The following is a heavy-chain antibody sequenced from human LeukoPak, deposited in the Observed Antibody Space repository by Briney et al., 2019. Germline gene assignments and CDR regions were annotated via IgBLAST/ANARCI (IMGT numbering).Heavy chain of an antibody. CDR2: ISSSSSYI. V-gene: IGHV3-21*01. D-gene: IGHD2-2*01. J-gene: IGHJ3*02. CDR3: ARVWDIVVVPAAKDPTTRSADDAFDI. Sequence: PGGSLRLSCAASGFTFSSYSMNWVRQAPGKGLEWVSPISSSSSYIYYADSVKGRFTISRDNAKNSLYLQMNSLRAEDTAVYYCARVWDIVVVPAAKDPTTRSADDAFDIWGQGTMVTVSS. CDR1: GFTFSSYS.